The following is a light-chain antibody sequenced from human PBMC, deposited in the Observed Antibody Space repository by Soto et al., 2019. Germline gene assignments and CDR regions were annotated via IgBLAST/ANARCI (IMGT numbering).Light chain of an antibody. CDR1: QSVSNSY. CDR2: GAS. CDR3: QKRSNWPPIT. Sequence: VLTQSPVTLSLSPGERATLSCRASQSVSNSYLAWYQQKPGQAPRLLIYGASNRATSIPDRFSGSGSGTDFTLTISRLEPEDFAVYDCQKRSNWPPITFGQGTRLDIK. J-gene: IGKJ5*01. V-gene: IGKV3D-20*02.